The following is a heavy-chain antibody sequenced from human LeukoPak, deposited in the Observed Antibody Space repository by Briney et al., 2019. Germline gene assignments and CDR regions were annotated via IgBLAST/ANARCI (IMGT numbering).Heavy chain of an antibody. J-gene: IGHJ6*03. V-gene: IGHV4-59*01. D-gene: IGHD1-26*01. CDR2: IYYSGST. CDR1: GGSISSYY. Sequence: SETLSLTCTVSGGSISSYYWSWIRQPPGKGLEWIGYIYYSGSTNYNPSLKSRVTISVDTSKNQFSLKLSSVTAADTAVYYCARLGGTMDYYYMDVWGKGTTVTVSS. CDR3: ARLGGTMDYYYMDV.